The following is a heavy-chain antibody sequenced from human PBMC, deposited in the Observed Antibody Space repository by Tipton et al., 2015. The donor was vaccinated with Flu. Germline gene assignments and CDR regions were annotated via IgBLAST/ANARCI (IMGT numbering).Heavy chain of an antibody. CDR2: ITWNSGTI. CDR1: GFTFDDHA. CDR3: AKGAGSGHSAYMFEH. V-gene: IGHV3-9*01. J-gene: IGHJ4*02. D-gene: IGHD5-12*01. Sequence: SLRLSCAASGFTFDDHAMNWVRQVPGKGLEWVSTITWNSGTIAYADSVEGRFTVSRDNAKNSLYLQMNNLRADDTALYYCAKGAGSGHSAYMFEHWGQGALVTVSS.